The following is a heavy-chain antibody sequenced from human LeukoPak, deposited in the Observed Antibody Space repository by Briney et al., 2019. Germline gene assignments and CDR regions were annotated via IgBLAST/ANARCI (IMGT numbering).Heavy chain of an antibody. CDR2: IIPIFGTA. CDR1: GYTFTSYY. Sequence: GASVKVSCKASGYTFTSYYMHWVRQAPGQGLEWMGRIIPIFGTANYAQKFQGRVTITTDESTSTAYMELSSLRSEDTAVYYCARATMVRGVIVLSAFDIWGQGTMVTVSS. D-gene: IGHD3-10*01. V-gene: IGHV1-69*05. CDR3: ARATMVRGVIVLSAFDI. J-gene: IGHJ3*02.